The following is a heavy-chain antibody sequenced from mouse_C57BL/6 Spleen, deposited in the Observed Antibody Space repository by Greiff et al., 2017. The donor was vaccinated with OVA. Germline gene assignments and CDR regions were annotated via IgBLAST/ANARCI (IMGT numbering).Heavy chain of an antibody. CDR3: ARTHYGSSYGGYFDV. CDR2: INPYNGGT. J-gene: IGHJ1*03. V-gene: IGHV1-19*01. D-gene: IGHD1-1*01. CDR1: GYTFTDYY. Sequence: EVQLQQSGPVLVKPGASVKMSCKASGYTFTDYYMNWVKQSHGKSLEWIGVINPYNGGTSYNQKFKGKATLTVDKSSSTAYMELNSLTSEDSAVYYCARTHYGSSYGGYFDVWGTGTTVTVSS.